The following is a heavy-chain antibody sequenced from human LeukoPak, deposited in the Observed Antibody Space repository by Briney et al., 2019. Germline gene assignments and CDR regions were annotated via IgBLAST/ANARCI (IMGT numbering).Heavy chain of an antibody. D-gene: IGHD5-24*01. CDR3: ARAHKGADRWLQRRYYFDY. CDR2: MNPNSGNT. V-gene: IGHV1-8*03. CDR1: GYTFTSYD. Sequence: ASVKVSCNASGYTFTSYDINWVRQATGQGLEWMGWMNPNSGNTGYAQKFQGRVTITRNTSISTAYMELSSLRSEDTAVYYCARAHKGADRWLQRRYYFDYWGQGTLVTVSS. J-gene: IGHJ4*02.